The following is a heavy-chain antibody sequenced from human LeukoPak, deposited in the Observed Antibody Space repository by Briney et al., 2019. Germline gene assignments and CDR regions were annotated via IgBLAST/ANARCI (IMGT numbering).Heavy chain of an antibody. J-gene: IGHJ4*02. D-gene: IGHD2-8*01. CDR3: AREFQSYCTNGLCHYFDH. V-gene: IGHV1-8*01. CDR2: MNPNSGNT. Sequence: GASVKVSCKASGYTFTSYDINWVRQATGQGLEWMGWMNPNSGNTGYAQKFQGRVTMTRNTSISTAYMELSSLRSEDTAVYYCAREFQSYCTNGLCHYFDHWGQGTLVTVSS. CDR1: GYTFTSYD.